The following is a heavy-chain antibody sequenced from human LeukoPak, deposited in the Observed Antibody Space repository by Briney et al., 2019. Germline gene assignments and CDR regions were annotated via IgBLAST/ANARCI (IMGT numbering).Heavy chain of an antibody. CDR1: GGSISSSSYY. CDR3: ARAGVWDYDDSSGYHNGAFDI. D-gene: IGHD3-22*01. Sequence: PSETLSLTCTVSGGSISSSSYYWGWIRQPPGKGLEWIGSIYYSGSTYYNPSLKSRVTISVDTSKNQFSLKLSSVTAADTAVYYCARAGVWDYDDSSGYHNGAFDIWGQGTMVTVSS. J-gene: IGHJ3*02. CDR2: IYYSGST. V-gene: IGHV4-39*07.